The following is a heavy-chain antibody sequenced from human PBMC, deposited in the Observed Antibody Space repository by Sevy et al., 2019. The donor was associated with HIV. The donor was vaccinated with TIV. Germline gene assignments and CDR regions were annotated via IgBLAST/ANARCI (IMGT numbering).Heavy chain of an antibody. Sequence: GGSLRLSCAASGFTFSSYGMHWVRQAPGKGLEWVAFIRYDGSNKYYADSVKGRFTISRDNSKNTLYLQMNSLRAEDTAVYYCAKDSGYYDSSRRSDVWGQGTTVTVSS. J-gene: IGHJ6*02. CDR1: GFTFSSYG. D-gene: IGHD3-22*01. CDR3: AKDSGYYDSSRRSDV. CDR2: IRYDGSNK. V-gene: IGHV3-30*02.